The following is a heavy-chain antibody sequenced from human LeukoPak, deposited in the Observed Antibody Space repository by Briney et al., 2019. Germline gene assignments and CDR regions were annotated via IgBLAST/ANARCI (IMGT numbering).Heavy chain of an antibody. CDR2: INSDGTTT. J-gene: IGHJ4*02. CDR3: ARDLRHPVGGTSY. D-gene: IGHD4-23*01. Sequence: PGGSLRLSCAASGFTFSNYWMYWVRQAPGKGLVWVSRINSDGTTTTYADSVKGRFTISRDNAKNTLYLQVNSLRAEDTAVYYCARDLRHPVGGTSYWGQGTLVTVSS. V-gene: IGHV3-74*03. CDR1: GFTFSNYW.